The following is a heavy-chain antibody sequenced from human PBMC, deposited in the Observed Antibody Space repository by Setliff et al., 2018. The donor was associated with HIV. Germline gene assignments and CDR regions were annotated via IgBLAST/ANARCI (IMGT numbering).Heavy chain of an antibody. CDR1: GGSISSGGYY. D-gene: IGHD3-22*01. Sequence: SETLSLTCTVSGGSISSGGYYWSWIRQHPGKGLEWIGYIYNTGSTYHSPSLESRVTISIDTSKNQFSLKLSSVTAADTAVYYCARVSYYYDSSGWVDYWGQGTLVTVSS. CDR3: ARVSYYYDSSGWVDY. V-gene: IGHV4-31*03. CDR2: IYNTGST. J-gene: IGHJ4*02.